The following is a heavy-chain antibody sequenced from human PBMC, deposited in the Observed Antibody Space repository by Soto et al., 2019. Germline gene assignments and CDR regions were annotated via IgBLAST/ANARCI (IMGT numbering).Heavy chain of an antibody. V-gene: IGHV4-4*07. CDR3: ARGLGYSSSWYGMGPFDY. CDR2: IYTSGST. CDR1: GGSISSYY. D-gene: IGHD6-13*01. Sequence: SETLSLTCTVSGGSISSYYWSWIRQPAGKGLEWIGRIYTSGSTNYNPSVKSRVTMSVDTSKNQFSLKLSSVTAADTAVYYCARGLGYSSSWYGMGPFDYWGQGTLVTVSS. J-gene: IGHJ4*02.